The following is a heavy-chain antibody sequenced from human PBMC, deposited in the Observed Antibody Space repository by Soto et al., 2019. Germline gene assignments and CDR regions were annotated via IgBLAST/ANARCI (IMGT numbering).Heavy chain of an antibody. CDR2: INHSGST. J-gene: IGHJ6*02. V-gene: IGHV4-34*01. CDR3: ARRGQLVYYYYYGMDV. CDR1: GGSFSGYY. D-gene: IGHD6-6*01. Sequence: QVQLQQWGAGLLKPSETLSLTCAVYGGSFSGYYWCWIRQPPGKGLEWIGEINHSGSTNYNPSLTSRVTISVDTSKNQCSLKLSSVTAADTAVYYCARRGQLVYYYYYGMDVWGQGTTVTVSS.